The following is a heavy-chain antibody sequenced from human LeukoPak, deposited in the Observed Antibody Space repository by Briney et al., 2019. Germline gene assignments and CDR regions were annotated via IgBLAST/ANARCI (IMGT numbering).Heavy chain of an antibody. V-gene: IGHV3-7*01. CDR1: GFTFSSYW. CDR2: IKEDGSEK. J-gene: IGHJ4*02. Sequence: GGSLRLSCAASGFTFSSYWMSWVRQAPGKGLEWVANIKEDGSEKYYVDSVKGRFTISRDNAKNSLYLQMNTLRAEDTAVYYCARSYYDFWSGPPAHWGQGTLVTVS. D-gene: IGHD3-3*01. CDR3: ARSYYDFWSGPPAH.